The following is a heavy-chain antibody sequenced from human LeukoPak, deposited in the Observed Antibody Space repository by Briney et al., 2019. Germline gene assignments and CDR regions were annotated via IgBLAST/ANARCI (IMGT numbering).Heavy chain of an antibody. CDR1: GFTFSSYG. V-gene: IGHV3-23*01. D-gene: IGHD5-12*01. J-gene: IGHJ4*02. CDR3: AKVALHSGYDPKNYFDY. CDR2: ISGSGGST. Sequence: PGGSLRLSCAASGFTFSSYGMSWVRQAPGKGLEWVSAISGSGGSTYYADSVKGRFTISRDNSKNTLYLQMNSLRAEDTAVYYCAKVALHSGYDPKNYFDYWGQGTLVTVSS.